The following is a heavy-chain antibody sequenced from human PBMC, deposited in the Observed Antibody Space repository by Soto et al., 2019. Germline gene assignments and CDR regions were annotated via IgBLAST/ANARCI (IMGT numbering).Heavy chain of an antibody. CDR1: GYPSTGYY. CDR3: ARDRRLYYYDSSGSTPIDAFDI. J-gene: IGHJ3*02. Sequence: ASVKVSSKASGYPSTGYYMHWARQAPGQGLHWIGWINPNSGGTNYAQKFQGRVTMTRDTSISTAYMELSRLRSDDTAVYYCARDRRLYYYDSSGSTPIDAFDIWGQGTMVTVSS. V-gene: IGHV1-2*02. D-gene: IGHD3-22*01. CDR2: INPNSGGT.